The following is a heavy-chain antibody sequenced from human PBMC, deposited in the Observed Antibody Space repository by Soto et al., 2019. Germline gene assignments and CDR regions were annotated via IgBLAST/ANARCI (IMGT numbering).Heavy chain of an antibody. CDR3: ARDGGPYGSGSYLGY. J-gene: IGHJ4*02. CDR2: IWYDGSNK. V-gene: IGHV3-33*01. D-gene: IGHD3-10*01. CDR1: GFTFSSYG. Sequence: QGQLVESGGGVVQPGRSLRLSCAASGFTFSSYGMHWVRQAPGKGLEWVAVIWYDGSNKYYADSVKGRFTIYRDNSKNSLYLQMNSLRAEDTAVDYCARDGGPYGSGSYLGYWGQGTLVTVSS.